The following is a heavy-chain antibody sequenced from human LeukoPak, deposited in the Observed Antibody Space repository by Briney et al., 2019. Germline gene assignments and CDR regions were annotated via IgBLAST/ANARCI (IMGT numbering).Heavy chain of an antibody. CDR3: ASDYYDSSGYPDYYYYGMDV. J-gene: IGHJ6*02. Sequence: SVKVSCKASGGTLSSYAISWVRQAPGQGLEWIGRIIPILGIAKYAQKFQGRVTITADKSTSTAYMELSSLRSEDTAVYYCASDYYDSSGYPDYYYYGMDVWGQGTTVTVSS. V-gene: IGHV1-69*04. CDR1: GGTLSSYA. D-gene: IGHD3-22*01. CDR2: IIPILGIA.